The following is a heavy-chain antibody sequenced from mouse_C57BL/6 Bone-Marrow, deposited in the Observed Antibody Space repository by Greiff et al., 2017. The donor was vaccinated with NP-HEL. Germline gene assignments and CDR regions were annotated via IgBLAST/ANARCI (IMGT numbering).Heavy chain of an antibody. J-gene: IGHJ2*01. CDR1: GYAFSSYW. V-gene: IGHV1-80*01. D-gene: IGHD2-12*01. CDR3: ARFGLRPVYFDY. CDR2: IYPGDGDT. Sequence: QVQLQQSGAELVKPGASVKISCKASGYAFSSYWMNWVKQRPGKGLEWIGQIYPGDGDTNYNGKFKGKATLTADKSSSTAYMQLSSLTSEDSAVYFRARFGLRPVYFDYWGQGTTLTVSS.